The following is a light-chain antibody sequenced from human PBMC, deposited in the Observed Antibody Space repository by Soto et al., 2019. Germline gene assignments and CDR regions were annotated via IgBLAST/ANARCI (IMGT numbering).Light chain of an antibody. J-gene: IGKJ1*01. CDR3: QQSYSTPPT. Sequence: EIVLTQSPGTLSLSPGERATLSCRASQSVSSSYLAWYQQKPGQAPRLLIYGASSRATGIPDRFSGSGSGTEFTLTISRLEPEDFETYYCQQSYSTPPTFGQGTKVDIK. CDR1: QSVSSSY. CDR2: GAS. V-gene: IGKV3-20*01.